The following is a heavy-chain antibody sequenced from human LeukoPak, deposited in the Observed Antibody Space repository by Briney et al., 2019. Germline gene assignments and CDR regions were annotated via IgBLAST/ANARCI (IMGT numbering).Heavy chain of an antibody. D-gene: IGHD5-24*01. V-gene: IGHV3-30*03. J-gene: IGHJ4*02. CDR3: GGDGYNYRLKNY. CDR2: ISYDGSNK. Sequence: PGGSLRLSCAASGFTFSSYAMSWVRQAPGKGLEWVAVISYDGSNKYYADSVKGRFTISRDNSKNTLYLQMNSLRAEDTAVYYCGGDGYNYRLKNYWGQGTLVTVSS. CDR1: GFTFSSYA.